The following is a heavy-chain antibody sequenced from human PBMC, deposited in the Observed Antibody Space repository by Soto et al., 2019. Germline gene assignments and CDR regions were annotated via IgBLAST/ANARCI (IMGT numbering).Heavy chain of an antibody. D-gene: IGHD3-10*01. CDR2: ISAYNGNT. CDR1: GYTFTSYG. V-gene: IGHV1-18*01. Sequence: ASVKVSCKASGYTFTSYGISWVRQAPGQGLEWMGWISAYNGNTNYAQNPQGRVTMTTDTSTSTVYMELRSLRSDDTAVYYCAILKGSHWGQGTLVTVSS. CDR3: AILKGSH. J-gene: IGHJ4*02.